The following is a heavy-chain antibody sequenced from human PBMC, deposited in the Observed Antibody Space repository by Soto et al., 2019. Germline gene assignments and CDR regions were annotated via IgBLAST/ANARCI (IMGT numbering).Heavy chain of an antibody. V-gene: IGHV3-30-3*01. CDR3: ARVYRVFAVITTSSADY. D-gene: IGHD3-22*01. Sequence: GGSLGLSCAASGFTFSSYAMHWVRQAPGKGLEWVAVISYDGSNKYYADSVKGRFTISRDNSKNTLYLQMNSLRAEDTAVYYCARVYRVFAVITTSSADYWGQGTLVTVSS. CDR1: GFTFSSYA. J-gene: IGHJ4*02. CDR2: ISYDGSNK.